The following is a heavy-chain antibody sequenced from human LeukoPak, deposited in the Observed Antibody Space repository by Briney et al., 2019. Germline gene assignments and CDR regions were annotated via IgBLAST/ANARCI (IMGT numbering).Heavy chain of an antibody. V-gene: IGHV4-39*01. CDR3: ARHGYYDILTGYLKGLYFDY. J-gene: IGHJ4*02. D-gene: IGHD3-9*01. CDR2: IYYSGST. Sequence: PSETLSLTCTVSGGSISSSSYYWGWIRQPPGKGLEWIGSIYYSGSTYYNPSLKSRVTISVDTSKNQFSLKLSSVTAADTAVYYCARHGYYDILTGYLKGLYFDYWGQGTLVTVSS. CDR1: GGSISSSSYY.